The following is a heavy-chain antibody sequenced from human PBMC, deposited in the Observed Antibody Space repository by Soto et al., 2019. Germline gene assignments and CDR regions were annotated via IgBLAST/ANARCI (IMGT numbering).Heavy chain of an antibody. Sequence: SETLSLTCTVSGGSISSSSYYWGWIRQPPGKGLEWIGSIYYSGSTYYNPSLKSRVTISVDTSKNQFSLKLSSVTAADTAVYYWARSSQSTVTKFDYWGQGTLVTVSS. CDR3: ARSSQSTVTKFDY. J-gene: IGHJ4*02. CDR2: IYYSGST. D-gene: IGHD4-17*01. CDR1: GGSISSSSYY. V-gene: IGHV4-39*07.